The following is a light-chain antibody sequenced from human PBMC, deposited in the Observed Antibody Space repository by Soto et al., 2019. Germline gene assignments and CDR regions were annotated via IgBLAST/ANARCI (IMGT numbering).Light chain of an antibody. Sequence: EIVMTQSPVTLSVSPGESATLSCRASQTVSNNLAWYQRKPGQAPRLLIYGAYTRATGVPARFSGSGSGTEFTLTISRLQSEDSAVYYFQQYTNLPLTLGQGTRLDIK. CDR2: GAY. CDR1: QTVSNN. V-gene: IGKV3-15*01. CDR3: QQYTNLPLT. J-gene: IGKJ5*01.